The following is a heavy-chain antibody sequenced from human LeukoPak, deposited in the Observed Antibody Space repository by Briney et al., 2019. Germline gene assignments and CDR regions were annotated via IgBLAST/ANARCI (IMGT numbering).Heavy chain of an antibody. Sequence: VASVKVSCKASGYTFTSYGISWVRQAPGQGLEWMGWISAYNGNTNYAQKLQGRVTMTTDTSTSTAYMELKSLRSDDTAVYYCARVLSSWGYNWFDPWGQGTLVTVSS. CDR2: ISAYNGNT. CDR3: ARVLSSWGYNWFDP. J-gene: IGHJ5*02. V-gene: IGHV1-18*01. CDR1: GYTFTSYG. D-gene: IGHD6-13*01.